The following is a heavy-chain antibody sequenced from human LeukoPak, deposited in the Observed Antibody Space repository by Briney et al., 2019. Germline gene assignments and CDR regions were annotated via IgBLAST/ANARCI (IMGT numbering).Heavy chain of an antibody. CDR2: IYTSGST. CDR3: ARLPSITGTTGHYYYYMDV. V-gene: IGHV4-4*09. D-gene: IGHD1-7*01. J-gene: IGHJ6*03. Sequence: SETLSLTCTVSGGSISSYYWSWIRQPPGKGLEWIGYIYTSGSTNYNPSLKSRVTISVDTSKNQFSLKLSSVTAADTAVYYCARLPSITGTTGHYYYYMDVWGKGTTVTVS. CDR1: GGSISSYY.